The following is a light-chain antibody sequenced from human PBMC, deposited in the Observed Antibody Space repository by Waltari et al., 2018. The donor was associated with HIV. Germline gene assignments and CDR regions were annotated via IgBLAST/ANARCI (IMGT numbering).Light chain of an antibody. J-gene: IGLJ3*02. CDR1: SSDVGGYNY. V-gene: IGLV2-11*01. Sequence: QSALTQPRSVSGSPGQSVTISCTGTSSDVGGYNYVSWYQQHPGKAPKLMIYEVSKRPSGVPDRFSGSKSGNTASLTISGLQAEDEADYYCCSYAGSYTEVFGGGTKLTVL. CDR3: CSYAGSYTEV. CDR2: EVS.